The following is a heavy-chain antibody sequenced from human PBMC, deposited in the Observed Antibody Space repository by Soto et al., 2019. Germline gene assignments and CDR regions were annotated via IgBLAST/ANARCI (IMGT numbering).Heavy chain of an antibody. CDR2: IYYSGST. J-gene: IGHJ4*02. Sequence: SETLSLTCTVSGGSISSGGYYWSWIRQHPGKGLEWIGYIYYSGSTYYNPSLKSRVTISVDTSKNQFSLKLSSVTAADTAVYYCARSSQDYDSSGYYYYFDYWGQGTLVTVSS. CDR1: GGSISSGGYY. V-gene: IGHV4-31*03. D-gene: IGHD3-22*01. CDR3: ARSSQDYDSSGYYYYFDY.